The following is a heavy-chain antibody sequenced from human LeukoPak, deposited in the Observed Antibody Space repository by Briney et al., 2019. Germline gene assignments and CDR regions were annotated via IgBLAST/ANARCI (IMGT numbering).Heavy chain of an antibody. CDR1: GYTFTSFG. V-gene: IGHV1-18*01. Sequence: GASVKVSCKASGYTFTSFGLSWVRQAPGQGLEWMGWISTYNGNTHYAQKLQGRVTMTTDTSTSTAYMKLRSLRSDGTAVYYCAREIPVGGTGHFDFWGQGTLVTVSS. CDR2: ISTYNGNT. CDR3: AREIPVGGTGHFDF. J-gene: IGHJ4*02. D-gene: IGHD6-19*01.